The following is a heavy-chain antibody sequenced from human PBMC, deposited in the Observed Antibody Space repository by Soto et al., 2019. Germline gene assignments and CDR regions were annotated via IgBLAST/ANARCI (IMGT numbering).Heavy chain of an antibody. D-gene: IGHD2-8*02. CDR1: GFDFSNSG. Sequence: LRLSCTASGFDFSNSGIQWVRQTPGKGLEWVALISFDGDKYYVDSVKGRFTISRDNPTNTVYLQMNRLRPEDTDVYYCARDYARGWCQFWGQGTLVTVSS. J-gene: IGHJ4*02. CDR2: ISFDGDK. CDR3: ARDYARGWCQF. V-gene: IGHV3-30*03.